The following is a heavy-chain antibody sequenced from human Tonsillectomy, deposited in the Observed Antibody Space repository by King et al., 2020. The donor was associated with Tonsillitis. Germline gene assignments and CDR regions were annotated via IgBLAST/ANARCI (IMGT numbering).Heavy chain of an antibody. D-gene: IGHD3-22*01. Sequence: QLVQSGAEVKKPGASVKVSCKAAGYTFTSYGITWVRQAPGQGLEWMAWISTNNGNTNYAQKFQGRVTMTTDTSTSIAYMELRSLRSDDTAVYYCARDMYYYDSSSYHPSRFFDIWGQGTMVTVSS. CDR2: ISTNNGNT. V-gene: IGHV1-18*01. CDR3: ARDMYYYDSSSYHPSRFFDI. J-gene: IGHJ3*02. CDR1: GYTFTSYG.